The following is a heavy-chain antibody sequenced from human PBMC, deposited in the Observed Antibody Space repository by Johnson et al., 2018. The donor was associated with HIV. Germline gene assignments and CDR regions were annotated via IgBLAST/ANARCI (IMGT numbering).Heavy chain of an antibody. CDR3: ARTSCSGARCLGYDPFDV. Sequence: VQLVESGGGLVRQGASLRLSCAASGFTVSSYWMHWVRQAPGKGLVWVSRINSDGSSTSYADSVKGRFTISRDNAKNTLYLQMNSLRAEDTAVYYCARTSCSGARCLGYDPFDVWGQGTMVTVSS. D-gene: IGHD2-15*01. CDR2: INSDGSST. V-gene: IGHV3-74*02. J-gene: IGHJ3*01. CDR1: GFTVSSYW.